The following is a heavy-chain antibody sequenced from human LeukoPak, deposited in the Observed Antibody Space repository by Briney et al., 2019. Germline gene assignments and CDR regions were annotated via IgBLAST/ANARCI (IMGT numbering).Heavy chain of an antibody. CDR2: IIPVFDMT. CDR3: AKGPHDYGDFVYL. D-gene: IGHD4-17*01. CDR1: GDTFDRFP. V-gene: IGHV1-69*04. J-gene: IGHJ5*02. Sequence: GASVKVSCKASGDTFDRFPINCVRLAPGQGLEWMGRIIPVFDMTHYAPKFQGRITMTADTSTTTAYMELRSLKSEDTAVYFCAKGPHDYGDFVYLWGQGTRVTVSS.